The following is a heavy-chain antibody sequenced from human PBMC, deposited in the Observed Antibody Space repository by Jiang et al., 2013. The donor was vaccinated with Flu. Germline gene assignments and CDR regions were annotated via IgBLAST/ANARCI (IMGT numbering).Heavy chain of an antibody. CDR2: IYYSGST. V-gene: IGHV4-39*07. J-gene: IGHJ4*02. CDR3: ARDPLGGAAAGIFDY. Sequence: PGLVKPSETLSLTCTVSGGSISSSSYYWGWIRQPPGKGLEWIGSIYYSGSTYYNPSLKSRVTISVDTSKNQFSLKLSSVTAADTAVYYCARDPLGGAAAGIFDYWGQGTLVTVSS. CDR1: GGSISSSSYY. D-gene: IGHD6-13*01.